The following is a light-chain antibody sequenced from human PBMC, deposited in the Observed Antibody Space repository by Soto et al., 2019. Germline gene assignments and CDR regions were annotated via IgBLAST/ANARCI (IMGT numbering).Light chain of an antibody. CDR1: STDLGSYNL. CDR3: CSYAGDYTYV. CDR2: EGS. V-gene: IGLV2-23*01. J-gene: IGLJ1*01. Sequence: QSALTQPASVSGSPGQSITLSCSGTSTDLGSYNLVSWYQQHPGKAPKLMIYEGSKRPSGVSDRFSGSRSGTTASLTISGLQADDEADYYCCSYAGDYTYVFGTGTKLTVL.